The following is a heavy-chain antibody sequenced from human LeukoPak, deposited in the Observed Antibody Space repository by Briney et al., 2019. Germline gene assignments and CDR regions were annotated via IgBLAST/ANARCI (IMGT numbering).Heavy chain of an antibody. V-gene: IGHV4-4*07. J-gene: IGHJ6*02. CDR1: GGSISSYY. CDR2: IYTSGST. Sequence: PSETLSLTCTVSGGSISSYYWGWIRQPAGKGLEWIGRIYTSGSTNYNPSLKSRVTMSVDTSKNQFSLKLSSVTAADTGVYYSARDNPVGEVVVAATDYYGMDVWGQGTTVTVSS. D-gene: IGHD2-15*01. CDR3: ARDNPVGEVVVAATDYYGMDV.